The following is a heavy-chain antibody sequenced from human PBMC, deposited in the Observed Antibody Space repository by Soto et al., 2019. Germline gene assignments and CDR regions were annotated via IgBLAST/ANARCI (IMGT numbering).Heavy chain of an antibody. CDR1: GYTFTSHY. CDR3: ARAGVVVAATSYAFDI. V-gene: IGHV1-46*03. D-gene: IGHD2-15*01. CDR2: INPSGGST. Sequence: APVKVSCQASGYTFTSHYMHWVRQAPGQGLEWKGIINPSGGSTSYAQKFQGRVTMTRDTSTSTVYMERSSLRSEDTAVYYCARAGVVVAATSYAFDIWGQGTMVTVSS. J-gene: IGHJ3*02.